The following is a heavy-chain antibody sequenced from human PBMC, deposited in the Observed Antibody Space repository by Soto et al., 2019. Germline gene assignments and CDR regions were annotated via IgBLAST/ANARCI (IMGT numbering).Heavy chain of an antibody. D-gene: IGHD3-9*01. J-gene: IGHJ6*02. CDR3: ARDHPVLRYFDWLSYYYGMDV. Sequence: QVQLVQSGAEVKKPGASVKVSCKASGYTFTSYGISWVRQAPGQGLEWMGWISAYNGNTNYAQKLQGRVTMTTDTSTIKAYRELRSLRCDDTAVYYCARDHPVLRYFDWLSYYYGMDVWGQGTTVTVSS. CDR2: ISAYNGNT. V-gene: IGHV1-18*01. CDR1: GYTFTSYG.